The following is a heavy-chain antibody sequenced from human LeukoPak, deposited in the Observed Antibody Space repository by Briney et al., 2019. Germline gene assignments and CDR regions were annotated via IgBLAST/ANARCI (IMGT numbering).Heavy chain of an antibody. V-gene: IGHV3-30*02. CDR3: AKNRDSSDYPRDFDY. CDR1: AFTFSSYW. Sequence: GGSLRLSCAASAFTFSSYWMSWVRQTPGKGLEWVAFIRHDGSYQQYADSVKGRFTVSRDNSKDTVYLQMNSLRTEDTAVYYCAKNRDSSDYPRDFDYWGQGTLVTVSS. J-gene: IGHJ4*02. D-gene: IGHD3-22*01. CDR2: IRHDGSYQ.